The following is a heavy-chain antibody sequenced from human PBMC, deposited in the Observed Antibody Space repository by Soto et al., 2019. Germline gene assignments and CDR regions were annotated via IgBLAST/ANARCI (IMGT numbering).Heavy chain of an antibody. CDR2: ISYDGSNK. CDR1: GFTFISYV. CDR3: AKVERSGWAPYDY. Sequence: YRRLSCAECGFTFISYVMHWVRQAPGKGLEWVAVISYDGSNKYYADSVKGRFTISRDNSKNTLYLQMNSLRAEDTAVYYCAKVERSGWAPYDYWGQGTLVTVSA. D-gene: IGHD6-19*01. V-gene: IGHV3-30*18. J-gene: IGHJ4*02.